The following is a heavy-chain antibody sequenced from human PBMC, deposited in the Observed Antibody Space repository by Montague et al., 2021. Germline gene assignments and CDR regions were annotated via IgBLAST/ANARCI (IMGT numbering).Heavy chain of an antibody. J-gene: IGHJ4*02. CDR1: GFTFSNYA. CDR3: AKDPNILTTVTTGWDC. D-gene: IGHD4-17*01. V-gene: IGHV3-23*01. CDR2: IKTGGST. Sequence: SLRLSCATSGFTFSNYAMTWVRQAPGKGLEWVSSIKTGGSTYHADSVKGRFTIPRDNFQNILYLQMNSLRAEDTALYYCAKDPNILTTVTTGWDCWGQGTLVTVSP.